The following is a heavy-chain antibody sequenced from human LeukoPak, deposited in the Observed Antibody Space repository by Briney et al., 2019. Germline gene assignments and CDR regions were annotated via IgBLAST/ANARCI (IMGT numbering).Heavy chain of an antibody. Sequence: PSETLSLTCTVSGVSISSSNSYWGWIRQPPGKGLEWIGYIYYSGTTNYNPSLRSRVTISVDTSKNQFSLKLNSVTAADTAVYYCARGLRSFDWGAFDIWGQGTMVTVSS. J-gene: IGHJ3*02. CDR1: GVSISSSNSY. CDR3: ARGLRSFDWGAFDI. V-gene: IGHV4-61*05. CDR2: IYYSGTT. D-gene: IGHD3-9*01.